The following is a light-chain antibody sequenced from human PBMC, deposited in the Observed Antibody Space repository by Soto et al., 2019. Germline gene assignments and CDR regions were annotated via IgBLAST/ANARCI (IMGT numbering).Light chain of an antibody. CDR1: QSVNSKY. J-gene: IGKJ1*01. CDR3: QQYGSYTWT. V-gene: IGKV3-15*01. Sequence: EMVMTQSPAILSGSPGESATLACRASQSVNSKYLAWYQQLPGQPPRLLIYGISTRATGIPARVRGSGSGTEFSRTISSLQYEDFAVYYCQQYGSYTWTFGHGTKVDIK. CDR2: GIS.